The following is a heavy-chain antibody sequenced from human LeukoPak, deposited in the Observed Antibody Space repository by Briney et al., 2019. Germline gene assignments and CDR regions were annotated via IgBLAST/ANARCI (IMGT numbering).Heavy chain of an antibody. J-gene: IGHJ4*02. V-gene: IGHV4-4*02. CDR2: IYHSGST. CDR3: ARDVPRRYYYGSGSYYD. CDR1: GGSISSSNW. D-gene: IGHD3-10*01. Sequence: WETLSLTCAVSGGSISSSNWWSWVRQPPGKGLEWIGEIYHSGSTNYNPSLKSRVTISVDKSKNQFSLKLSSVTAAGTAVYYCARDVPRRYYYGSGSYYDWGQGTLVTVSS.